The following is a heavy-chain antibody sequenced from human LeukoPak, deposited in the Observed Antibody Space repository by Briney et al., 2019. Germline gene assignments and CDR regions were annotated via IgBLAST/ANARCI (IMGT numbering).Heavy chain of an antibody. V-gene: IGHV1-8*01. D-gene: IGHD3-22*01. CDR3: ARVAYYYDSAGLYLNYFYGMDV. J-gene: IGHJ6*02. CDR1: GYTFTSYD. CDR2: MNPSSGNT. Sequence: ASVKVSCKASGYTFTSYDINWVRQATGQGLEWLGWMNPSSGNTGYAQKFQGRVTMTRDTSISTAYMELSSLRSEDTAVYYCARVAYYYDSAGLYLNYFYGMDVWGQGTTVTISS.